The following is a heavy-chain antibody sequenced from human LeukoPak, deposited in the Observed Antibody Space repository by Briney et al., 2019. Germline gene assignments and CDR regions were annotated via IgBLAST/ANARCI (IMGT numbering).Heavy chain of an antibody. Sequence: SETLSLTCTVSGGSITSNFWSWIRQPPGKGPEWIGYIYNSGRTSYNPSLKSRATISVDTPKTHFSLRLSSVTAADTAVYYCATLKKKMDYWGQGTLVTVSS. V-gene: IGHV4-4*08. D-gene: IGHD5-24*01. CDR3: ATLKKKMDY. CDR2: IYNSGRT. J-gene: IGHJ4*02. CDR1: GGSITSNF.